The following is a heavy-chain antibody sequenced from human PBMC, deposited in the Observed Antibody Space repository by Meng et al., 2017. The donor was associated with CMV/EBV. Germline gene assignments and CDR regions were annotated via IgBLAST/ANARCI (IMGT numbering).Heavy chain of an antibody. CDR2: IIPIFGTA. CDR3: ARDAYYDFWSGYYQYYFDY. V-gene: IGHV1-69*05. CDR1: GGTFSSYA. J-gene: IGHJ4*02. D-gene: IGHD3-3*01. Sequence: SVKVSCKASGGTFSSYAISWVRQAPGQGLEWMGGIIPIFGTANYAQKFQGRVTITTDESTSTAYMELSRLRSDDTAVYYCARDAYYDFWSGYYQYYFDYWGQGTLVTVSS.